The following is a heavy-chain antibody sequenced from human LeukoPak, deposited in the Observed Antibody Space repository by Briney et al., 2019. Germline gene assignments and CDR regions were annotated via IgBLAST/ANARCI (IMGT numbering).Heavy chain of an antibody. D-gene: IGHD3-22*01. J-gene: IGHJ4*02. CDR2: IKGDGSYK. CDR3: ATSSDSSGND. V-gene: IGHV3-7*03. CDR1: GFTVSSNY. Sequence: PGGSLRLSCAASGFTVSSNYMSWVRQAPGKGLEWVANIKGDGSYKYYVDSVKGRFTISRDNAKSSLYLQMSTLRAEDTAVYYCATSSDSSGNDWGQGTLVTVSS.